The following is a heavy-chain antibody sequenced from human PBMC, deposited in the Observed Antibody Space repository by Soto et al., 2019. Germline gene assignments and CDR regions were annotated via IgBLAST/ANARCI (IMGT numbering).Heavy chain of an antibody. CDR3: ARDIGGGSYPISFDY. D-gene: IGHD1-26*01. CDR2: INSDGSST. V-gene: IGHV3-74*01. J-gene: IGHJ4*02. CDR1: GFTFSSYW. Sequence: GESLKISCAASGFTFSSYWMHWVRQAPGKGLVWVSRINSDGSSTSYADSVKGRFTISRDNAKNTLYLQMNSLRAEDTAVYYCARDIGGGSYPISFDYWGQGTLVTVSS.